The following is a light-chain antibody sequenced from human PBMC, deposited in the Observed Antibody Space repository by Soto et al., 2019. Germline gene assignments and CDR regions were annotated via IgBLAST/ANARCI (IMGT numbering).Light chain of an antibody. V-gene: IGKV3-11*01. J-gene: IGKJ4*01. Sequence: EIVLTQSPASLSLSPGERATLSCRASQSVSSHLAWFQQRPGQAPRLLIYGASNRATGIPARFGGSGSGTNFTLTISSLEPEDSAVYYCQQRSNWPPVLTFGGGTKVDIK. CDR3: QQRSNWPPVLT. CDR1: QSVSSH. CDR2: GAS.